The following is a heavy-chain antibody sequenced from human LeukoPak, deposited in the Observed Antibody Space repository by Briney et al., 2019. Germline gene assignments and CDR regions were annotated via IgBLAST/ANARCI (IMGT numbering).Heavy chain of an antibody. J-gene: IGHJ4*02. CDR3: ARVRRATVVMDY. CDR2: IYYSGST. V-gene: IGHV4-31*03. D-gene: IGHD4-23*01. Sequence: SETLSLTCTVSGGSISSGGYYWSWIRQHPGKGLEWIGYIYYSGSTYYNPSLKSRVTISVDTSKNQFSLKLSSVTAADTAVCYCARVRRATVVMDYWGQGTLVTVSS. CDR1: GGSISSGGYY.